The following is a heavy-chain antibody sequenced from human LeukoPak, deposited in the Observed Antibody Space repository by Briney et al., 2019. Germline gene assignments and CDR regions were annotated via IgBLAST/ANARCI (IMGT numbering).Heavy chain of an antibody. CDR3: ARARVYGYSSGGLIDY. V-gene: IGHV3-21*01. CDR1: GFTFSRAT. J-gene: IGHJ4*02. D-gene: IGHD5-18*01. CDR2: ISSKSNFI. Sequence: GGSLRLSCAASGFTFSRATMHWVRQAPGKGLEWVSSISSKSNFIYYADSVKGRFTVSRDNAKDSLFLQMDNLRVEDTAVYYCARARVYGYSSGGLIDYWGQGTLVPVSS.